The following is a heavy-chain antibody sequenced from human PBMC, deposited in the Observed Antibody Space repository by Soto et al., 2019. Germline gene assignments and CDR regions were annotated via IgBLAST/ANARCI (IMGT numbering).Heavy chain of an antibody. J-gene: IGHJ5*02. D-gene: IGHD4-17*01. V-gene: IGHV4-34*01. CDR2: INHSGST. CDR1: GGSFSGYY. CDR3: ARGENYGDSATNWFDP. Sequence: PSETLSLTCAVYGGSFSGYYWSWIRQPPGKGLEWIGEINHSGSTNYNPSLKSRVTISVDTSKNQFSLKLSSVTAADTAVYYCARGENYGDSATNWFDPWGQGTLVTVSS.